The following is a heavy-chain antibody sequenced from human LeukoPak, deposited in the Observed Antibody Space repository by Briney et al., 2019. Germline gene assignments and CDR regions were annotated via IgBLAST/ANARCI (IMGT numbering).Heavy chain of an antibody. V-gene: IGHV1-46*01. Sequence: ASVKVSCKASGCTFTSYYMHWVRQAPGQGLEWMGIINPSGGSTSYAQKFQGRVTMTRDTSTSTVYMELSSLRSEDTAVYYCARQSITIFGVVILFDYWGQGTLVTVSS. CDR1: GCTFTSYY. CDR3: ARQSITIFGVVILFDY. J-gene: IGHJ4*02. CDR2: INPSGGST. D-gene: IGHD3-3*01.